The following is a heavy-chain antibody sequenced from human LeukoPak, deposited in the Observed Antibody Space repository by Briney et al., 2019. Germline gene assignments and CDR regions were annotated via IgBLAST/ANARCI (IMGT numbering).Heavy chain of an antibody. V-gene: IGHV4-34*01. J-gene: IGHJ4*01. CDR1: GGSFSGYY. Sequence: SETLSLTCAVYGGSFSGYYWSWIRQPPGKGLEWIGEINHSGSTNYNPSLKSRVTISVDTSKNQFSLKLSSVTAADTAVYYCARDDYGDTDVYSGHGTLVTVSS. CDR2: INHSGST. D-gene: IGHD4-17*01. CDR3: ARDDYGDTDVY.